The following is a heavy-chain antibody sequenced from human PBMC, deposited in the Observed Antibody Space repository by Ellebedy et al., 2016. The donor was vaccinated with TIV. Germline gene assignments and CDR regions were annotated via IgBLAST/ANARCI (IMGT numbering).Heavy chain of an antibody. CDR2: NFPVLGRT. Sequence: AASVKVSCKSSGGTFRRDAFTWMRQAPGQGLEWMGGNFPVLGRTTYSQKFQGRVTITADESTRTVNMEVTSLTFEDTAVYYCARVSDSGWFFTVWGRGTLVTVSS. V-gene: IGHV1-69*10. J-gene: IGHJ2*01. CDR1: GGTFRRDA. D-gene: IGHD2-15*01. CDR3: ARVSDSGWFFTV.